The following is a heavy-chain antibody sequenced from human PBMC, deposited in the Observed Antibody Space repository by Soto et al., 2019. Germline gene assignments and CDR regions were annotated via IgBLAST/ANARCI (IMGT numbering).Heavy chain of an antibody. CDR1: GGSFGSSSYF. J-gene: IGHJ6*02. CDR2: IYYRGRT. D-gene: IGHD6-13*01. CDR3: ARGSPPSKYRLDV. Sequence: PSETRSRACTVSGGSFGSSSYFWAWIRQPPGKGLDWIGNIYYRGRTYYTPSLKSRVTISVDTSKNQFSLRLTSVTAAATAVYFCARGSPPSKYRLDVWGQGTTVTVSS. V-gene: IGHV4-39*07.